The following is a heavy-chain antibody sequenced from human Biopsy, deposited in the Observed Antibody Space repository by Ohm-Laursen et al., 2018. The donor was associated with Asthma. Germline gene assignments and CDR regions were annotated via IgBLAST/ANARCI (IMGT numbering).Heavy chain of an antibody. CDR3: ARGWNCGSDCYSLDS. CDR2: IYRNGDT. D-gene: IGHD2-21*02. J-gene: IGHJ4*02. CDR1: GDSIDSGDYS. Sequence: SQTLSLTCAVSGDSIDSGDYSWTWIRQSPGVGLEWIGYIYRNGDTYYNPTLKNRVTISIDRSKNQFSLRLRSVTAADTAVYYCARGWNCGSDCYSLDSWGQGTLVTVSS. V-gene: IGHV4-30-2*06.